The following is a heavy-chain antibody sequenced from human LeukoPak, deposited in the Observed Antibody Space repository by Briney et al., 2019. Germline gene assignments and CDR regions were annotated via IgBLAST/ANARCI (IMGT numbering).Heavy chain of an antibody. CDR2: IRFDGSIK. Sequence: GGSLRLSCAASGFTFSSYGMHWVRQAPGKGLEWVAFIRFDGSIKYYADSVKGRFTISRDNSKNTLYLQMNSLRAEDTAVYYCAKDFNSIAVAGTSDSWGQGTLVTVSS. V-gene: IGHV3-30*02. J-gene: IGHJ4*02. CDR1: GFTFSSYG. CDR3: AKDFNSIAVAGTSDS. D-gene: IGHD6-13*01.